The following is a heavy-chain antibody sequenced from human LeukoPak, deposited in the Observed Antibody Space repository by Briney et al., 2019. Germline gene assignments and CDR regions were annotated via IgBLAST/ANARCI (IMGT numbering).Heavy chain of an antibody. Sequence: SETLSLTCTVSGCSISSYYWSWIRQPPGKGLEWIGYIYYSGSTNYNPSLKSRVTISVDTSKNQFSLKLSSVTAADTAVYYCGRFIAARPYAFDIWGQGTMVTVSS. D-gene: IGHD6-6*01. V-gene: IGHV4-59*08. CDR3: GRFIAARPYAFDI. J-gene: IGHJ3*02. CDR1: GCSISSYY. CDR2: IYYSGST.